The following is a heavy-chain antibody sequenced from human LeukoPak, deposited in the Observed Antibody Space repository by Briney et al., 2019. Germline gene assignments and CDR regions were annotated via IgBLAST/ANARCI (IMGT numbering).Heavy chain of an antibody. CDR2: ISGSGGST. D-gene: IGHD2-2*01. V-gene: IGHV3-23*01. J-gene: IGHJ6*03. Sequence: GGSLRLSCAASGFTVSSNYMSWVRQAPGKGLEWVSVISGSGGSTYYADSVKGRFTISRDNSKNTLYLQMNSLRAEDTAVYYCARHMGRYCSSTSCLYYYMDVWGKGTTVTVSS. CDR1: GFTVSSNY. CDR3: ARHMGRYCSSTSCLYYYMDV.